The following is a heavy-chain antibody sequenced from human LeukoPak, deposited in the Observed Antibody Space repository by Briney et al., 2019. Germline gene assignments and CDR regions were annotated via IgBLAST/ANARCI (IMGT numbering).Heavy chain of an antibody. CDR1: GFTFSRYW. D-gene: IGHD3-16*01. Sequence: GGSLRLSCAASGFTFSRYWMGWVRQAPGKGLEWVANIKEDGSEKYSVDSVEGRFTIYRDNAENSLYLQMNSVRAEDTAVYYCARGGIYIPPYYYYYMDVWGRGTTVTVSS. CDR3: ARGGIYIPPYYYYYMDV. CDR2: IKEDGSEK. J-gene: IGHJ6*03. V-gene: IGHV3-7*01.